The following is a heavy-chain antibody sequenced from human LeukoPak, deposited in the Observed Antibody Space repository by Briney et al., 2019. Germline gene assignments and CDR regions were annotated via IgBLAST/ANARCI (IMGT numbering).Heavy chain of an antibody. CDR3: ARGGSGWYYFDY. V-gene: IGHV1-69*13. J-gene: IGHJ4*02. CDR1: GGTFSSYA. D-gene: IGHD6-19*01. CDR2: IIPIFGTA. Sequence: ASVKVSCKASGGTFSSYAISWVRQAPGQGLEWMGGIIPIFGTANYAQKFQGRVTITADESTSTAYMELSSLRSEDTAVYYCARGGSGWYYFDYWGQGTLVTVSS.